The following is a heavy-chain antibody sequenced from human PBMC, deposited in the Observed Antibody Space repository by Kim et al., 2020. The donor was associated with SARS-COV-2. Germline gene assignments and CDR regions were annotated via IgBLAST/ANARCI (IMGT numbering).Heavy chain of an antibody. Sequence: GGSLRLSCVASGFTFSSFVMNWVRQAPGKGLEWVSSISESDGRTFFADSVKGRFTISRDNSQNTVFLQMNSLRVEDTALYYCTRRAAGWGFFDYWDQG. J-gene: IGHJ4*02. V-gene: IGHV3-23*01. CDR2: ISESDGRT. CDR1: GFTFSSFV. CDR3: TRRAAGWGFFDY. D-gene: IGHD6-19*01.